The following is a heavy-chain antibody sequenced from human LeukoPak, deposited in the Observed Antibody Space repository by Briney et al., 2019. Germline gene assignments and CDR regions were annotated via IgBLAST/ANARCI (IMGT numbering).Heavy chain of an antibody. CDR3: ARSGDSYNYVY. CDR2: IYPADSDT. D-gene: IGHD5-24*01. V-gene: IGHV5-51*01. CDR1: GYSFTNYW. J-gene: IGHJ4*02. Sequence: GESLKISCKGSGYSFTNYWIGWVRQMPGKGLEWMGIIYPADSDTRCSPSFQGQVTMSADKSISAAYLQWSSLKASDTAMYYCARSGDSYNYVYWGQGTLVTVSS.